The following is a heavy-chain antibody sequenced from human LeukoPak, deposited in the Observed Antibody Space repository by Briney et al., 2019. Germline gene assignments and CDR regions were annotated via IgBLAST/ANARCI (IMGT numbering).Heavy chain of an antibody. CDR1: GYSFTNYW. V-gene: IGHV5-51*01. J-gene: IGHJ4*02. CDR2: IYTVDSDT. CDR3: ARGSSTWYFDY. Sequence: GESLKISCKASGYSFTNYWIGWVRQMPGKGLEWMGIIYTVDSDTTYSPSFQGQVTISADKSISTAYLQLSSLRAPDTAMYYCARGSSTWYFDYWGQGTLVTVSS. D-gene: IGHD6-13*01.